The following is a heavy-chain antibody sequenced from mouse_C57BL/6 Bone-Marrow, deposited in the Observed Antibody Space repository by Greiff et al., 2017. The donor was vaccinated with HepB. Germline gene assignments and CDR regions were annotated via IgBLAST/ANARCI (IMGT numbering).Heavy chain of an antibody. CDR1: GFTFSSYA. J-gene: IGHJ2*01. D-gene: IGHD1-1*01. CDR3: ARERLLLDY. V-gene: IGHV5-4*01. CDR2: ISDGGSYT. Sequence: EVNVVESGGGLVKPGGSLKLSCAASGFTFSSYAMSWVRQTPEKRLEWVATISDGGSYTYYPDNVKGRFTISRDNAKNNLYLQMSHLKSEDTAMYYCARERLLLDYWGQGTTLTVSS.